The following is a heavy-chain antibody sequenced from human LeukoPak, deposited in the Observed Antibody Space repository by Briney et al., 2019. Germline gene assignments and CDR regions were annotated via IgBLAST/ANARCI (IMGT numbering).Heavy chain of an antibody. V-gene: IGHV3-30*18. CDR1: GFTFSSYG. Sequence: GGSLRLSCAASGFTFSSYGMHWVRQAPGKGLEWVAVISYDGSNKYYADSVKGRFTISRDNSKNTLYLQMNSLRVEDAAVYYCAKDRRVRGVTAFDYWGQGTLVTVSS. CDR2: ISYDGSNK. CDR3: AKDRRVRGVTAFDY. D-gene: IGHD3-10*01. J-gene: IGHJ4*02.